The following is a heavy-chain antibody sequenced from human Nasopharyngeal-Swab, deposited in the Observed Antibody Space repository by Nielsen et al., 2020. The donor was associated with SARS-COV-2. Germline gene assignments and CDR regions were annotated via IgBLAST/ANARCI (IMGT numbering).Heavy chain of an antibody. V-gene: IGHV1-69*04. J-gene: IGHJ5*02. CDR2: IIPILGIA. Sequence: SVKVSCKASGGTFSSYAISWVRQAPGQGLEWMGRIIPILGIANYAQKFQGRVTITADKSTSTAYMELSSLRSEDTAVYYCARLPPPNSGGRNWFDPWGQGTLVTVSP. CDR1: GGTFSSYA. CDR3: ARLPPPNSGGRNWFDP. D-gene: IGHD3-10*01.